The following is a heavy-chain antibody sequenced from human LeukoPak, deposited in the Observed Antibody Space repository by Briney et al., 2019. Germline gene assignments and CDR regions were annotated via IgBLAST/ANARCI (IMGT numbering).Heavy chain of an antibody. Sequence: PGGSLRLSCAASGFTFSTYAMSWVRQAPGKGLEWVSVIYSGGSTYYADSVKGRFTISRDNSKNTLYLQMNSLRAEDTAVYYCAREGGSKSGEFDYWGQGTLVTVSS. J-gene: IGHJ4*02. CDR1: GFTFSTYA. V-gene: IGHV3-66*01. D-gene: IGHD5-24*01. CDR2: IYSGGST. CDR3: AREGGSKSGEFDY.